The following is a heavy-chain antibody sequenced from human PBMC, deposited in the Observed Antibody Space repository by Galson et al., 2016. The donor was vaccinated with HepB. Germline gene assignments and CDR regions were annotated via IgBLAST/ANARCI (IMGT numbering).Heavy chain of an antibody. CDR3: VRDSGYCTNIDCRGDALDI. V-gene: IGHV3-7*04. J-gene: IGHJ3*02. D-gene: IGHD2-8*01. CDR1: GISFSTKW. Sequence: SLRLSCAASGISFSTKWMSWVRQAPGKGLEWVANIKQDGSERYYVDSVKGRFTISRDNSKNSLYLQMNSLRAEDTAVYYCVRDSGYCTNIDCRGDALDIWGQGTMVTVSS. CDR2: IKQDGSER.